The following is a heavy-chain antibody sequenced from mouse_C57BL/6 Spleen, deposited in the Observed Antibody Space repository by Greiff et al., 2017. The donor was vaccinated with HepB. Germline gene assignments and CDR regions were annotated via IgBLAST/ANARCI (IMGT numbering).Heavy chain of an antibody. Sequence: VKLQQSGPELVKPGASVKISCKASGYTFTDYYMNWVKQSHGKSLEWIGDINPNNGGTSYNQKFKGKATLTVDKSSSTAYMELRSLTSEDSAVYYCASWDEAYWGQGTLVTVSA. D-gene: IGHD4-1*01. CDR1: GYTFTDYY. CDR2: INPNNGGT. J-gene: IGHJ3*01. CDR3: ASWDEAY. V-gene: IGHV1-26*01.